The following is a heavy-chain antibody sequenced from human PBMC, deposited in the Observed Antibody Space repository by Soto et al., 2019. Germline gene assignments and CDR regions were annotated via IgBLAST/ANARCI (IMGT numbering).Heavy chain of an antibody. CDR2: INGDGSDT. CDR3: AREPSYYDSIGYSLNF. Sequence: GGSLRLSCAASGFTFSNYWMHWVRQAPGKGLVWVSRINGDGSDTAYADSVKGRFTISRDNAQNTLYLQMNTLRTEDTAVYFCAREPSYYDSIGYSLNFWCPGTKLTLYS. D-gene: IGHD3-22*01. CDR1: GFTFSNYW. J-gene: IGHJ4*02. V-gene: IGHV3-74*01.